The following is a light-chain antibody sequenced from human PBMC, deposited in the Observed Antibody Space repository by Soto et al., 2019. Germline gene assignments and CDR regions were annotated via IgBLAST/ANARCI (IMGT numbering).Light chain of an antibody. CDR1: QYIGRY. V-gene: IGKV1-39*01. CDR2: AAS. CDR3: QPTYRTKIT. J-gene: IGKJ4*01. Sequence: DIQRTQSPSSLYASVGDRVTITCRAGQYIGRYLNWYQQKPGKAPKLLIYAASSLPSGVPSRFRGSGSGPDFTLTISSLQPEDVATYACQPTYRTKITFGGGTKVEIK.